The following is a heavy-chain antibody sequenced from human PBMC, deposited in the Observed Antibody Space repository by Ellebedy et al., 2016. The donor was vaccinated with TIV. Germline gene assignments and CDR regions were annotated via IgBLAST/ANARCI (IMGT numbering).Heavy chain of an antibody. Sequence: AASVKVSCKASGGTFSSYAFSWVRQAPGQGLEWIGRIIPILDKTNFAQKFQGRVTITADKSTTTVYMDVSSLRVEDTGVYYCARGSGGSFGMDVWGKGTTVTVSS. V-gene: IGHV1-69*04. CDR2: IIPILDKT. J-gene: IGHJ6*04. CDR3: ARGSGGSFGMDV. CDR1: GGTFSSYA. D-gene: IGHD1-26*01.